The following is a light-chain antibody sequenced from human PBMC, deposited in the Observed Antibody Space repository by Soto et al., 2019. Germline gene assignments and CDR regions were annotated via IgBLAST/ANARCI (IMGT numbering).Light chain of an antibody. J-gene: IGKJ1*01. CDR3: QQYGSSGT. V-gene: IGKV3-20*01. CDR2: GAS. Sequence: IVLTQSPGTLSLSPGERATLSCRASQSVSSSYLAWYQQKPGQAPRLLIYGASSRATGIPDRFSGSGSGTDFTLTISRLEPEDFAVYYCQQYGSSGTFGQGTNVDI. CDR1: QSVSSSY.